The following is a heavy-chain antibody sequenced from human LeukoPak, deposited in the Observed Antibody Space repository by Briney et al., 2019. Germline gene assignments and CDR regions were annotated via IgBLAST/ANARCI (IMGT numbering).Heavy chain of an antibody. D-gene: IGHD2-21*01. J-gene: IGHJ3*02. CDR1: GYTFTSYG. Sequence: VASVKVSCKASGYTFTSYGISWVRQAPGQGLEWMGWISAYNGNTNYAQKLQGRVTITADDSTSTVYMEMTSLTSEDTATYYCARDPGSSVGIVVVQHATDAFDIWGQGTMVTVSS. CDR3: ARDPGSSVGIVVVQHATDAFDI. V-gene: IGHV1-18*01. CDR2: ISAYNGNT.